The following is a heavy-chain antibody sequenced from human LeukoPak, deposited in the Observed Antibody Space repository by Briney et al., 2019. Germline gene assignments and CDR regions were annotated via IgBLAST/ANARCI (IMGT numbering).Heavy chain of an antibody. V-gene: IGHV4-59*01. CDR2: IYYTGST. CDR1: GGSISSYY. J-gene: IGHJ4*02. CDR3: ARTRGYYESSGFDY. Sequence: SETLSLTCTVSGGSISSYYWSWIRQPPGKGLEWIGHIYYTGSTNYNPSLKSRVTTSVDTSKNQFSLKLSSVTAADTAVFYCARTRGYYESSGFDYWGQGTLVTVSS. D-gene: IGHD3-22*01.